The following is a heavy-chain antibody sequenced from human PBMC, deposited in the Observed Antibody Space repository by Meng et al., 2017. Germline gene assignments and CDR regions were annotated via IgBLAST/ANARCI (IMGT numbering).Heavy chain of an antibody. CDR1: GGTFSSNA. CDR2: IIPIFGTA. V-gene: IGHV1-69*06. Sequence: QGQPVQSGRGVKKPGSSVKGSCKASGGTFSSNAISWVRQAPGQGLEWMGGIIPIFGTANYAQKFQGRVTITADKSTSTAYMELSSLRSEDTAVYYCARRPGYSSGWYDYWGQGTLVTVSS. D-gene: IGHD6-19*01. CDR3: ARRPGYSSGWYDY. J-gene: IGHJ4*02.